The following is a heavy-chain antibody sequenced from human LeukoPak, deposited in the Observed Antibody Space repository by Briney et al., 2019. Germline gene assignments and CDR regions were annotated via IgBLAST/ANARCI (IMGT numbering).Heavy chain of an antibody. Sequence: GRSLRLSCAASGVTFSSYGMHWVRQAPGKWLEWVAVISYDGSNEYYAGPVKGRFTISRDNSKNTLYLQMNSLRPEDTAVYYCAKASHSSGWATTNFDYWGQGTLVTVSS. D-gene: IGHD6-19*01. J-gene: IGHJ4*02. CDR2: ISYDGSNE. CDR3: AKASHSSGWATTNFDY. CDR1: GVTFSSYG. V-gene: IGHV3-30*18.